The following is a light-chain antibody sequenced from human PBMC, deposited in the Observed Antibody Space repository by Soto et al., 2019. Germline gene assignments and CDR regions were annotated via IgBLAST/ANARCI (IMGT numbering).Light chain of an antibody. CDR1: QNINNY. V-gene: IGKV1-39*01. Sequence: DIQMTQSPSSLSASIGDRVTITCRASQNINNYLNWYQQKPGKAPKLLIYGASSLPSGVPSRFSGSGSDTEFTLTISSLQPDDFATYYCQQYNSYSWTFGQGTKVDIK. J-gene: IGKJ1*01. CDR3: QQYNSYSWT. CDR2: GAS.